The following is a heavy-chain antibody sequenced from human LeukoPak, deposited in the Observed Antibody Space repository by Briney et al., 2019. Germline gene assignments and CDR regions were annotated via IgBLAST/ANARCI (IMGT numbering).Heavy chain of an antibody. V-gene: IGHV3-21*06. CDR1: GFTFSSYT. Sequence: GGSLGLSCAASGFTFSSYTMNWVRQAPGKGLEWVPSISSSSSYMYYADSVKGRFTISRDNAKNSLYLQMNSLRAEDTAVYYCARDRDVPAIGMDVWGQGTTVTVSS. J-gene: IGHJ6*02. CDR3: ARDRDVPAIGMDV. CDR2: ISSSSSYM.